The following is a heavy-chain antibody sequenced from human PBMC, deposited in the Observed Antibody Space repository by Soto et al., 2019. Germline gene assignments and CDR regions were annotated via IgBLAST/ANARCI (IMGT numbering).Heavy chain of an antibody. D-gene: IGHD3-10*01. CDR2: IDGSGGIT. CDR3: VKNSGWFNT. Sequence: PGGSLRLSCAASGFTFSTYAMNWVRQPPGKGLEWVSTIDGSGGITYYADSVKGRFTISRDNSRNTVYLQMNSLRGDDTALYYCVKNSGWFNTWGQGALVTVSS. V-gene: IGHV3-23*01. J-gene: IGHJ5*02. CDR1: GFTFSTYA.